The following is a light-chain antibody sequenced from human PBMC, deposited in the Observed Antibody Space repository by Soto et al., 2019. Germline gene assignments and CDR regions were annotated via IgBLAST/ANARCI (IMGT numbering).Light chain of an antibody. CDR3: SSYTSSSTV. V-gene: IGLV2-14*01. J-gene: IGLJ3*02. CDR1: SSDVGGYNY. CDR2: EVS. Sequence: QSALTQPASVSGSPGQAITISGTGTSSDVGGYNYVSWYQQHPGKAPKLMIYEVSNRPSGVSNRFSGSKSGNTASLTISGIQAEDEADYYCSSYTSSSTVFGGGTKLTVL.